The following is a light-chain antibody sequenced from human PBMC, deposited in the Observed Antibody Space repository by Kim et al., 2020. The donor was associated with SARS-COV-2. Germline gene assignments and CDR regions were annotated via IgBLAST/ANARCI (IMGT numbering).Light chain of an antibody. CDR2: DAS. CDR1: QDISRW. Sequence: PSHLSASVGDTVTITCRASQDISRWLAWYQQKPGKAPKLLIYDASTLQSGVPSRFSGSGSGREFTLTISSVQPDDFATYYCQQLTFGGGTKVDIK. J-gene: IGKJ4*01. CDR3: QQLT. V-gene: IGKV1-5*01.